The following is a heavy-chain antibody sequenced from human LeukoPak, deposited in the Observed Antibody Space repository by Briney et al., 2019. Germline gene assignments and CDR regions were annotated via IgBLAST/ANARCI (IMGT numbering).Heavy chain of an antibody. J-gene: IGHJ4*02. D-gene: IGHD3-10*01. Sequence: PGGSLRLSCSASGFTFSSYAMHWVRQAPGKGLECVSAISSNGGSTYYADSVKGRFTISRDNSKNTLYLQMSSLRAEDTAVYYCVKDLYYGSGSYYPALDYWGQGTLVTVSS. V-gene: IGHV3-64D*06. CDR3: VKDLYYGSGSYYPALDY. CDR2: ISSNGGST. CDR1: GFTFSSYA.